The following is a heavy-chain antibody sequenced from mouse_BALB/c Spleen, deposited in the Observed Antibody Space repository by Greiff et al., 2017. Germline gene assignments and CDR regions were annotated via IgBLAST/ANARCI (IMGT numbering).Heavy chain of an antibody. J-gene: IGHJ3*01. D-gene: IGHD2-4*01. CDR2: ISYSGST. CDR1: GDSITSGY. Sequence: EVQLKESGPSLVKPSQTLSLTCSATGDSITSGYWNWIRKFPGKKLEYMGYISYSGSTYYNPSLKSRISITRDTSKNQYYLQLNSVTTEDTATYYCARSTMIARAWFAYWGQGTLVTVSA. CDR3: ARSTMIARAWFAY. V-gene: IGHV3-8*02.